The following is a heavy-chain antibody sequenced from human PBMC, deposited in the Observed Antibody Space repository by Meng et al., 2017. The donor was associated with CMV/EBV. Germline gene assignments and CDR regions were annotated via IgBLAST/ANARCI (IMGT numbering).Heavy chain of an antibody. CDR2: INPSGGST. Sequence: ASAKVSCKASGYTFTSYYMHWVRQAPGQGLEWMGIINPSGGSTSYAQKFQGRVTMTRDTSTSTVYMELSSLRSEDTAVYYCARDKVVPAAIGYAFDIWGQGTMVTVSS. J-gene: IGHJ3*02. CDR1: GYTFTSYY. V-gene: IGHV1-46*01. D-gene: IGHD2-2*02. CDR3: ARDKVVPAAIGYAFDI.